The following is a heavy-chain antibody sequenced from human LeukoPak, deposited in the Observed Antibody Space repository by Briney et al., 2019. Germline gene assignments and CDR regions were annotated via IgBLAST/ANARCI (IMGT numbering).Heavy chain of an antibody. CDR2: VHYSGTT. Sequence: SETLSLTCTVSGGSLNSYYWIWIRQPPGKGLEWIGYVHYSGTTKYNPSLTGRVTISVDTSKNQFSLKVSSVTAADTAVYYCARHENWGSTKGDSFYIWGQGKMVTVSS. V-gene: IGHV4-59*08. J-gene: IGHJ3*02. D-gene: IGHD7-27*01. CDR1: GGSLNSYY. CDR3: ARHENWGSTKGDSFYI.